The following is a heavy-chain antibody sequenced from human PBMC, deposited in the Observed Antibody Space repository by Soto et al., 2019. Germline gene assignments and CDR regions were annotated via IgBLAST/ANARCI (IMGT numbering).Heavy chain of an antibody. CDR3: SRSLDSNGWQPFKY. D-gene: IGHD6-19*01. Sequence: PGEALKISCKGSGYSFTSYWIGWVRQMPGKGLEWMGIIYPGDSDTRYSPSFQGQVTISADNSISTAYLQWSSLKASDTAMYFCSRSLDSNGWQPFKYWGQGTLVTVSS. V-gene: IGHV5-51*01. CDR1: GYSFTSYW. J-gene: IGHJ4*02. CDR2: IYPGDSDT.